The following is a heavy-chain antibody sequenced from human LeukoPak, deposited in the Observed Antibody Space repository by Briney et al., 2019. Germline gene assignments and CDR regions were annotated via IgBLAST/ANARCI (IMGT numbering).Heavy chain of an antibody. D-gene: IGHD3-9*01. CDR3: AKVRYFDWLLSARFSPS. CDR2: ISSGSSYI. CDR1: GFTFRTYY. J-gene: IGHJ4*02. V-gene: IGHV3-21*01. Sequence: GGSLRLSCAASGFTFRTYYMHWVRQVPGKGLEWVSSISSGSSYIYYTDSVKGRFTISRDDAKNSLYLQMNSLRVEDTAVYYCAKVRYFDWLLSARFSPSWGQGTLVTVSS.